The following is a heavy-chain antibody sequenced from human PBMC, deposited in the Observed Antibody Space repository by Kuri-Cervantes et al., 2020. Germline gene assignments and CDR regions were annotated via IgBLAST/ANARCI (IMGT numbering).Heavy chain of an antibody. V-gene: IGHV1-18*04. Sequence: ASVKVSCKASGYTFTSYYMHWVRQAPGQGLEWMGWISAYNGNTNYAQKFQGRVTMTEDTSTDTAYMELSSLRSGDAAVYYCARSPDCSGGSCYSDYYYYYYMDVWGKGTTVTVSS. J-gene: IGHJ6*03. CDR3: ARSPDCSGGSCYSDYYYYYYMDV. CDR1: GYTFTSYY. D-gene: IGHD2-15*01. CDR2: ISAYNGNT.